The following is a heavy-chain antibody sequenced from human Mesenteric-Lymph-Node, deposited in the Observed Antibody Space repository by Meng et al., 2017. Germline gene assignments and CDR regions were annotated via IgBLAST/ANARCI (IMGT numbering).Heavy chain of an antibody. D-gene: IGHD6-13*01. Sequence: QGQLAQAGAEVKKPGASLKGSCKASGYPFTAYYVHWVRQAPGQGLEWMGRINPNTGDTNYAQKFQGRVTMTRDTSISTAYMELSRLSSDDTAVYYCAREGNKGQQVEEFDYWGQGTLVTVSS. J-gene: IGHJ4*02. CDR3: AREGNKGQQVEEFDY. CDR2: INPNTGDT. CDR1: GYPFTAYY. V-gene: IGHV1-2*06.